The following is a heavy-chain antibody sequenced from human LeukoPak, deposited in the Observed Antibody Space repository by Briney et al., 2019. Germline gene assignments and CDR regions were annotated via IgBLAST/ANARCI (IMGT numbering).Heavy chain of an antibody. D-gene: IGHD6-6*01. CDR3: ARGQTQAARKTPFDY. Sequence: SETLSLTCTVSGGSISSGSYYWSWIRQPAGKGLEWIGRIYTSGSTNYNPSLKSRVTISVDTSKNQFSLKLSSVTAADTAVYYCARGQTQAARKTPFDYWGQGTLVTVSS. J-gene: IGHJ4*02. CDR1: GGSISSGSYY. V-gene: IGHV4-61*02. CDR2: IYTSGST.